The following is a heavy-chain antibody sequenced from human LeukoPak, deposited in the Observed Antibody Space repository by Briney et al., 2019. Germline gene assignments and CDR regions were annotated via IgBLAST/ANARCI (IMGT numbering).Heavy chain of an antibody. D-gene: IGHD3-10*01. V-gene: IGHV3-7*01. CDR3: ARDHLWFGESEFDY. CDR2: IKQDGSEK. Sequence: PGGSLRLSCAASGITLSVYWMSWVRQAPGKGLEWVANIKQDGSEKYYVDSVKGRFTISRDNAKNSLYLQMNSLRAEDTAVYYCARDHLWFGESEFDYWGQGTLVTVSS. CDR1: GITLSVYW. J-gene: IGHJ4*02.